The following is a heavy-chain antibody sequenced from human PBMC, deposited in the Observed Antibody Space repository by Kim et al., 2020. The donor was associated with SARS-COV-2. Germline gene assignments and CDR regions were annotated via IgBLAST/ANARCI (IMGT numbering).Heavy chain of an antibody. CDR3: VGVYVNYYYGMDV. CDR2: ISWNSGSI. V-gene: IGHV3-9*01. CDR1: GFTFDDYA. J-gene: IGHJ6*02. D-gene: IGHD3-16*01. Sequence: GGSLRLSCAASGFTFDDYAMHWVRQAPGKGLEWVSGISWNSGSIGYADSVKGRFTISRDNAKNSLYLQMNSLRAEDTALYYCVGVYVNYYYGMDVWGQGTTVTVSS.